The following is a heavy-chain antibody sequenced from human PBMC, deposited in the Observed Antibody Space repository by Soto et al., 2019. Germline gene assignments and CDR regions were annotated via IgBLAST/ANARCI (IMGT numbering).Heavy chain of an antibody. Sequence: QVQLQESGPGLVKPSGTLSLTCAVSGVSISSDNWWSWVRQPPGKGLEWMGEIYHTGGTFYNPSLTSRVTVSLDKSNNQFSLRLTSVTAADTAVYYCAKNTCYGGYCDTAFKIWGQGTTVTVSP. CDR1: GVSISSDNW. CDR3: AKNTCYGGYCDTAFKI. V-gene: IGHV4-4*02. CDR2: IYHTGGT. J-gene: IGHJ3*02. D-gene: IGHD2-21*01.